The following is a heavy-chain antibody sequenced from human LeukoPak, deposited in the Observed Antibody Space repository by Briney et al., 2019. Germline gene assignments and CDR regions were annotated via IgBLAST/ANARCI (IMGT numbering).Heavy chain of an antibody. CDR1: GFTFSAYP. J-gene: IGHJ4*02. CDR3: AKELLVPGTGPVGFAN. D-gene: IGHD1-1*01. CDR2: INDRGDAT. Sequence: GGSLRLSCAGSGFTFSAYPISWIRQAPGQGLEWVSAINDRGDATYYAGSVKGRFTVSRDNSKNTVFLQMRTLTAEDSAVYYCAKELLVPGTGPVGFANWGLGTLVTVSS. V-gene: IGHV3-23*01.